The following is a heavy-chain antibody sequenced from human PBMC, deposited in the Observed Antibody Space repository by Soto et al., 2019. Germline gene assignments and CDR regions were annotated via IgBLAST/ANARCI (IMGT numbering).Heavy chain of an antibody. J-gene: IGHJ4*02. CDR3: ARGPLFYDILTGPRLHFDY. CDR1: GGSISSYY. V-gene: IGHV4-59*01. CDR2: IYYSGST. Sequence: SETLSLTCTVSGGSISSYYWSWIRQPPRKGLEWIGYIYYSGSTNYNPSLKSRVTISVDTSKNQFSLKLSSVTAADTAVYYCARGPLFYDILTGPRLHFDYWGQGTLVTVSS. D-gene: IGHD3-9*01.